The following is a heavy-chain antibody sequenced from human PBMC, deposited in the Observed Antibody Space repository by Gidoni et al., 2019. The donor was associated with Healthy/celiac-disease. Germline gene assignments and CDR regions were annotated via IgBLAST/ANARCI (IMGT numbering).Heavy chain of an antibody. V-gene: IGHV3-21*01. CDR1: GFTFSSYS. Sequence: EVQLVASGGGLVKPGGSLRLSCAASGFTFSSYSMNWVRQATGKGLEWVSSISSSSSYIYYADSVKGRFTISRDNAKNSLYLQMNSLRAEDTAVYYCARFMVRGVIVDYWGQGTLVTVSS. J-gene: IGHJ4*02. CDR3: ARFMVRGVIVDY. D-gene: IGHD3-10*01. CDR2: ISSSSSYI.